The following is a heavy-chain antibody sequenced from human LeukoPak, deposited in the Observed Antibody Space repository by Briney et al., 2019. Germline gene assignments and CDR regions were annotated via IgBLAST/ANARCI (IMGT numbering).Heavy chain of an antibody. Sequence: GGSLRLSCAASGFTFSTYTMNWVRQAPGKGLEWVSLIYSGGSTYYADSVKGRFTISRDNAKNTLYLQMNSLRAEDTAVYYCARGGSGSYLVDIWGQGTMVTVSS. CDR2: IYSGGST. CDR3: ARGGSGSYLVDI. CDR1: GFTFSTYT. J-gene: IGHJ3*02. V-gene: IGHV3-66*01. D-gene: IGHD3-10*01.